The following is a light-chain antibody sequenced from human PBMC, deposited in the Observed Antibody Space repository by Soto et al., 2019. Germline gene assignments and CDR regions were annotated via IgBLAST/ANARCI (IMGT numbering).Light chain of an antibody. CDR3: CSYAGSYTYV. CDR2: DVS. CDR1: SSDVGGYNY. Sequence: QSALTQTRSVSGSPGQSVTISCTGTSSDVGGYNYVSWYQQHPGKAPKLMIYDVSKRPSGVPDRFSGSKSGNTASLTISGLQAEDEADYYCCSYAGSYTYVFGTGTKLTV. J-gene: IGLJ1*01. V-gene: IGLV2-11*01.